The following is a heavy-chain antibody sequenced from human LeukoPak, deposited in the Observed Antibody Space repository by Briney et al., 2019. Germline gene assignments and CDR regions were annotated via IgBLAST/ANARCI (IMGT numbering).Heavy chain of an antibody. CDR2: INPNSGGT. D-gene: IGHD2-15*01. J-gene: IGHJ4*02. CDR1: GYTFTGYY. CDR3: ARALLGSCSGGSCFSVGYDY. Sequence: ASVKVSCKASGYTFTGYYMHWVRQAPGQGLEWMGWINPNSGGTNYAQEFQGRVTMTRDTSISTAYMELSRLRSDDTAVYYCARALLGSCSGGSCFSVGYDYWGQGTLVTVSS. V-gene: IGHV1-2*02.